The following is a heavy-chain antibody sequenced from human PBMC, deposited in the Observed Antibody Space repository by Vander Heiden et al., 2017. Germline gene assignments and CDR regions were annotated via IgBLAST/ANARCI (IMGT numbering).Heavy chain of an antibody. CDR3: ARHHWGNRWELPDPFDY. J-gene: IGHJ4*02. CDR1: GGSISSSRYY. D-gene: IGHD1-26*01. V-gene: IGHV4-39*01. CDR2: IYYSGST. Sequence: QLQLQESGPGLVKPSETLSLTCTVSGGSISSSRYYWGWIRQPPGKGREGIGSIYYSGSTYYNPSLKSRVTISVDTSKNQFSLKLSSVTAADTAVYYCARHHWGNRWELPDPFDYWGQGTLVTVSS.